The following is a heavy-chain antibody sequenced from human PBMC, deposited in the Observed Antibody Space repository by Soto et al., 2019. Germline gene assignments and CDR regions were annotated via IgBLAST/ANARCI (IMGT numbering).Heavy chain of an antibody. CDR3: ARAGVTGGYFDY. CDR1: GGSISSGDYY. D-gene: IGHD3-10*01. J-gene: IGHJ4*02. V-gene: IGHV4-30-4*01. CDR2: IYYSGST. Sequence: SETLSLTCTVSGGSISSGDYYWSWIRQPPGKGLEWIGYIYYSGSTYYNPSLKSRVTISVDRSRNQFSLKLNSVTAADTAVYYCARAGVTGGYFDYWGQGTLVTVSS.